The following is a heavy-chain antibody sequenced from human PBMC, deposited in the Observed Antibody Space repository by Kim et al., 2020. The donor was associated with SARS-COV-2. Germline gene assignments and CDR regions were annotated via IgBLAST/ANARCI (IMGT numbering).Heavy chain of an antibody. Sequence: ASVKVSCKASGYTFTGHYMHWVRQAPGQGLEWMGWINPNTGGRNYAQKFQGRVTMTRDTSINTAYLELSRLRSDDSAVYFCARENEVSGTNCFDSWGQGTLVTVSS. J-gene: IGHJ4*02. CDR1: GYTFTGHY. V-gene: IGHV1-2*02. CDR3: ARENEVSGTNCFDS. CDR2: INPNTGGR. D-gene: IGHD1-1*01.